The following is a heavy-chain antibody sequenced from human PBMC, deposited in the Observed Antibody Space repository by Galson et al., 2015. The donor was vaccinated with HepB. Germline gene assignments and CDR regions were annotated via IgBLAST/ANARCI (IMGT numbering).Heavy chain of an antibody. CDR3: TARF. Sequence: SLRLSCAGSGFPFSNFWMSWVRQAPGKGLEWVGRIKSNSDGETTAYAAPVRGRFAISRDDSKNMVYLEMNSLRIEDTAVYYCTARFWGQGTLDTVSS. J-gene: IGHJ4*02. V-gene: IGHV3-15*01. CDR2: IKSNSDGETT. CDR1: GFPFSNFW.